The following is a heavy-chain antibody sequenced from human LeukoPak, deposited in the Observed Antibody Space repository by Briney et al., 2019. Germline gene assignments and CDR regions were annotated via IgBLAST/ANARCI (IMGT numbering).Heavy chain of an antibody. V-gene: IGHV1-46*01. CDR3: ARKPLAGRLFDY. CDR2: INPSGGST. Sequence: EASVKVSCKASGYTFTSYYMHWVRQAPGQGLEWMGIINPSGGSTSYAQKFQGRVTMTTDTSTSTAYMELRSLRSDDTAVYYCARKPLAGRLFDYWGQGTLVTVSS. CDR1: GYTFTSYY. J-gene: IGHJ4*02. D-gene: IGHD6-25*01.